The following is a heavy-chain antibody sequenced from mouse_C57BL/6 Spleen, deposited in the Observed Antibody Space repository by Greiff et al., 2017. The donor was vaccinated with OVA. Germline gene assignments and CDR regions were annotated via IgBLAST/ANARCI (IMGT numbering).Heavy chain of an antibody. D-gene: IGHD2-4*01. CDR3: ARDSNYYDYDEGAWFAY. CDR2: ISYDGSN. CDR1: GYSITSGYY. V-gene: IGHV3-6*01. J-gene: IGHJ3*01. Sequence: ESGPGLVKPSQSLSLTCSVTGYSITSGYYWNWIRQFPGNKLEWMGYISYDGSNNYNPSLKNRISITRDTSKHQFFLKLNSVTTEDTATYYCARDSNYYDYDEGAWFAYWGQGTLVTVSA.